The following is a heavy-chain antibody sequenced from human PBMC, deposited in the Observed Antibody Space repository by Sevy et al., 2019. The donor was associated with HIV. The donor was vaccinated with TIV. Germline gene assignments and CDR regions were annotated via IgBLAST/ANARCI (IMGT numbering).Heavy chain of an antibody. J-gene: IGHJ5*02. CDR3: ARDRDRGYFDP. CDR1: GGTFSGYS. V-gene: IGHV1-69*13. Sequence: ASVKVSCKTSGGTFSGYSISWLRQAPGQGLEWMGGIIAISGTTNYLQRFQGRITITADVSTRTVYMELRSLRIEDTAIYFCARDRDRGYFDPWRQGTLVTVSS. CDR2: IIAISGTT. D-gene: IGHD6-13*01.